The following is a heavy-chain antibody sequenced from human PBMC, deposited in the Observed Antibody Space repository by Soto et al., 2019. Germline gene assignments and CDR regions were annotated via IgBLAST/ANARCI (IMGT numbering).Heavy chain of an antibody. CDR2: IYNSGST. CDR3: ARARITMVREVIKYNMDV. CDR1: GGSISTYY. Sequence: WETLSLTCTVSGGSISTYYWSWIRRPPGKGLEWIGYIYNSGSTHSNPSLQSRVTISVDTSKNQFSLKLSSVTAADTAIYYCARARITMVREVIKYNMDVWGQGTKVTVSS. V-gene: IGHV4-59*01. D-gene: IGHD3-10*01. J-gene: IGHJ6*02.